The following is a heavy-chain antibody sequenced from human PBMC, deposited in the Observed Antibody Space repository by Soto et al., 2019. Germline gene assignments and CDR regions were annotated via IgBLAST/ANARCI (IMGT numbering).Heavy chain of an antibody. CDR2: ISTSSSYT. J-gene: IGHJ4*02. V-gene: IGHV3-11*05. D-gene: IGHD2-15*01. Sequence: QVQLVESGGGLVKPRGSLRLSCTSSEFTFSDYSMSWIRQAPGKGLEWVSYISTSSSYTNYADSVKGRFTISRDNAKNSLYLQMSSLRAEDTAVYYCASSQGRGGRLDYWGQGTLVTVSS. CDR1: EFTFSDYS. CDR3: ASSQGRGGRLDY.